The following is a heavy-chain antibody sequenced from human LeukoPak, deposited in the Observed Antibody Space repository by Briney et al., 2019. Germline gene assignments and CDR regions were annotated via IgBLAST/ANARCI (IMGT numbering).Heavy chain of an antibody. V-gene: IGHV3-33*01. CDR1: GFTFSSYA. J-gene: IGHJ4*02. Sequence: GRSLRLSCVASGFTFSSYAMHWVRQAPGKGLEWVAVIWHDGSNQTYTESVKGRFTISRDNSKNTLDLHMNSLRAEDTAMYYCARDRGPGGLAGTYYWGQGTLVTVSS. CDR3: ARDRGPGGLAGTYY. D-gene: IGHD6-19*01. CDR2: IWHDGSNQ.